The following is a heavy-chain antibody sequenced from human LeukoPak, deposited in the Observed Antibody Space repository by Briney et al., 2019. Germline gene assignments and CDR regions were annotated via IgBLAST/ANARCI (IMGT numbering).Heavy chain of an antibody. D-gene: IGHD3-22*01. V-gene: IGHV3-23*01. CDR3: AKLPEDSSGYSDY. J-gene: IGHJ4*02. CDR1: GFTFSSYD. CDR2: ISAGGSST. Sequence: GGSLRLSCAASGFTFSSYDMSWVRQAPGKGLEWVSAISAGGSSTYYADSVKGRFTISRDNSKNTLYLQMNSLRAEDTAVYYCAKLPEDSSGYSDYWGQRTLVTVSS.